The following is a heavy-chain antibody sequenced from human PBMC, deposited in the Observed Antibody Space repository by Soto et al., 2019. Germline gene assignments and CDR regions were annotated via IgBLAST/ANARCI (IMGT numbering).Heavy chain of an antibody. CDR2: ISAYNGNT. V-gene: IGHV1-18*01. D-gene: IGHD3-3*01. CDR1: GYTFTSYG. J-gene: IGHJ5*02. CDR3: ARRVGFLGRDWFGP. Sequence: ASVKVSCKASGYTFTSYGISWVRQAPGQGLEWMGWISAYNGNTNYAQKLHGRVTMTTDTSTSTAYMELRSLRSDDTAVYYCARRVGFLGRDWFGPWGQGTLVTVSS.